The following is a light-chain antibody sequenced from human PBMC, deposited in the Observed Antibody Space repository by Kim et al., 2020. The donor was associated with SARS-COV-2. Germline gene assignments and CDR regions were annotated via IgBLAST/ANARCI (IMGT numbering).Light chain of an antibody. J-gene: IGLJ2*01. CDR3: QAWDSSTGV. V-gene: IGLV3-1*01. CDR1: KLGDKY. CDR2: QDN. Sequence: SYELTQPPSVSVSPGQTASITCSGYKLGDKYACWYQQKPGQSLVFVIYQDNRRPSGIPERFSCSNSGNTATLTNSGTQAMDEADYYCQAWDSSTGVFGGGTKLTVL.